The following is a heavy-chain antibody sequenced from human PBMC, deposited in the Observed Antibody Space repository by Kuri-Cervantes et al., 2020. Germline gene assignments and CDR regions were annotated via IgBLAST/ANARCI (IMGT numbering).Heavy chain of an antibody. Sequence: ASVKVSCKASGYTFTSYYMHWVRQAPGQGLEWMGIINPSGGSTSYAQKFQGRVTMTRDTSTSTVYMELSSLRSEDTAVYYCARAADFWSGYNYYYMDVWGKGTTVTVSS. J-gene: IGHJ6*03. CDR3: ARAADFWSGYNYYYMDV. CDR2: INPSGGST. CDR1: GYTFTSYY. V-gene: IGHV1-46*01. D-gene: IGHD3-3*01.